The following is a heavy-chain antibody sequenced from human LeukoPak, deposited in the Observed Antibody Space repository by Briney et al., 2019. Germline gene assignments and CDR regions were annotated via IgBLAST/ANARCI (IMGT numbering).Heavy chain of an antibody. J-gene: IGHJ6*03. CDR3: ARGRWGYSYGQGYYMDV. D-gene: IGHD5-18*01. CDR2: IIPIFGTA. CDR1: GGTFSSYA. Sequence: GASVKVSCRASGGTFSSYAISWVRQAPGQGLEWMGGIIPIFGTANYAQKFQGRVTITADESTSTAYMELSSLRSEDTAVYYCARGRWGYSYGQGYYMDVWGKGTTVTVSS. V-gene: IGHV1-69*13.